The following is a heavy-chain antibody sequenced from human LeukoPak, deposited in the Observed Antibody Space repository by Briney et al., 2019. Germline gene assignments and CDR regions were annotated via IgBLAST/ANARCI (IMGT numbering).Heavy chain of an antibody. D-gene: IGHD2-2*01. CDR3: ARGGPIVVVPAVADY. J-gene: IGHJ4*02. Sequence: ASVKVSCKASGYTFTSYYMHWVRQAPGQGLEWMGIINPSGGSTSYAQKFQGRVTMTRDMSTSTVYMELSSLRSEDTAVYYCARGGPIVVVPAVADYWGQGTLVTVSS. V-gene: IGHV1-46*01. CDR1: GYTFTSYY. CDR2: INPSGGST.